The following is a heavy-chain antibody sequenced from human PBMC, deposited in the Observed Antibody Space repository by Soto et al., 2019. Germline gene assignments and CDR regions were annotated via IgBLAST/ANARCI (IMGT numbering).Heavy chain of an antibody. V-gene: IGHV3-21*01. CDR2: ISSSSSYI. CDR3: ASLKLTRSSSPTPSYYYYGMDV. J-gene: IGHJ6*02. Sequence: SCAASGFTVSSYSSNWVRQAPGKGLEWVSSISSSSSYIYYADSVKGRFTISVDTSKNQFSLKLSSVTAADTAVYYCASLKLTRSSSPTPSYYYYGMDVWGQGTTVTVSS. CDR1: GFTVSSYS. D-gene: IGHD2-2*01.